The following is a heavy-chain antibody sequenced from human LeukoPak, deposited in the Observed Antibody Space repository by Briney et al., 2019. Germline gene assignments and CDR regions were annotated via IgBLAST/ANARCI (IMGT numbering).Heavy chain of an antibody. CDR2: INHSGST. V-gene: IGHV4-34*01. D-gene: IGHD1-1*01. CDR3: AKVSWNNWFDP. Sequence: RASETLSLTCAVSGGSFSGYYWSWIRQPPGKGLEWIGEINHSGSTNYNPSLKSRVTISVDTSKNQFSLKLSSVTAADTAVYYCAKVSWNNWFDPWGQGTLVTVSS. J-gene: IGHJ5*02. CDR1: GGSFSGYY.